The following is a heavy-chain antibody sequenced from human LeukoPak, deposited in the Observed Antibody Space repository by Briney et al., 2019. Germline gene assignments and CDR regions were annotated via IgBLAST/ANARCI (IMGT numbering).Heavy chain of an antibody. V-gene: IGHV3-33*01. CDR2: IWYDGCNK. CDR1: GFTFSSYG. J-gene: IGHJ3*02. CDR3: ARVWNDLAFDI. Sequence: HTGRSLRLSCAASGFTFSSYGMHWVRQAPGKGLEWVAVIWYDGCNKYYADSVKGRFTISRDNSKTTLYLQMNSLSSEDTAVYYCARVWNDLAFDIWGQGTMVTVSS. D-gene: IGHD1-1*01.